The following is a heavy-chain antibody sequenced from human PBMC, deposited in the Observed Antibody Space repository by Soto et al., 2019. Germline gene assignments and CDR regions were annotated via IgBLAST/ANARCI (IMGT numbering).Heavy chain of an antibody. CDR3: ARAKGYYYDSSGPFNFDY. CDR1: GGSISSYY. Sequence: PSETLSLTCTVSGGSISSYYWSWIRQPPGKGLEWIGYIYYSGSTNYNPSLKSRVTISVDTSKNQFSLKLSSVTAADTAVYYCARAKGYYYDSSGPFNFDYWGQGTLVTVSS. J-gene: IGHJ4*02. V-gene: IGHV4-59*12. CDR2: IYYSGST. D-gene: IGHD3-22*01.